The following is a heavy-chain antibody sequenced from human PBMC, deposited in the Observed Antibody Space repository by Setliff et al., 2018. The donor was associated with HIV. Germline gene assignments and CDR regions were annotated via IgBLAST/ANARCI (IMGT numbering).Heavy chain of an antibody. D-gene: IGHD1-20*01. CDR1: GFTFRSYT. Sequence: GGSLRLSCAASGFTFRSYTMTWVRQTPGKGLEWVSTISGSGDSTYYADSVKGRFTISRDNSKNTVSLQMDTLRPEDTAVYYCARDPGITAKPFYFDCWGQGTLVTVSS. CDR2: ISGSGDST. J-gene: IGHJ4*02. V-gene: IGHV3-23*01. CDR3: ARDPGITAKPFYFDC.